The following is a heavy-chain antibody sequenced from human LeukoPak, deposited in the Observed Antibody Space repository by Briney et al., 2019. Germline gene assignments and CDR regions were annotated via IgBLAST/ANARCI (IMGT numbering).Heavy chain of an antibody. CDR2: IYHSGST. J-gene: IGHJ4*02. CDR1: GGSISSSNW. V-gene: IGHV4-4*02. D-gene: IGHD3-10*01. CDR3: AKDRGSPLYTCFDS. Sequence: PSETLSLTCAVSGGSISSSNWWSWVRQPPGKGLEWIGEIYHSGSTNYNPSLKSRVTISVDKSKNQFSLKLSSVTADDTAVYYCAKDRGSPLYTCFDSWGQGTLVTVSS.